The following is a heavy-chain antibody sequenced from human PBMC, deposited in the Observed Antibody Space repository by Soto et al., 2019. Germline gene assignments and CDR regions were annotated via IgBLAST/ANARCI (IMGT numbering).Heavy chain of an antibody. CDR2: ISYDGSNK. D-gene: IGHD4-17*01. CDR1: GFTFSSYG. J-gene: IGHJ4*02. Sequence: QVQLVESGGGVVQPGRSLRLSCAASGFTFSSYGMHWVRQAPGKGLEWVAVISYDGSNKYYADSVKGRFTISRDNSKNTLYLQMNGLRAEDTAVYYCAKDAGDYFDYWGQGTLVTVSS. V-gene: IGHV3-30*18. CDR3: AKDAGDYFDY.